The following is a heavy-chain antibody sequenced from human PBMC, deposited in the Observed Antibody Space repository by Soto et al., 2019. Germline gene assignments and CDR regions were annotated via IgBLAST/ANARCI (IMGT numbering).Heavy chain of an antibody. Sequence: QVQLVQSGAEVKKPGASVKVSCKASGYTFTDYYMNWVRQAPGQGLEWLGWINPNNGVTNYAQKFHGRVTMNRDTSIRTAYMDLSRLRSDDTALYFCAKGALTVANWFDPWGQGTQVTVSS. V-gene: IGHV1-2*02. CDR2: INPNNGVT. D-gene: IGHD6-19*01. CDR3: AKGALTVANWFDP. J-gene: IGHJ5*02. CDR1: GYTFTDYY.